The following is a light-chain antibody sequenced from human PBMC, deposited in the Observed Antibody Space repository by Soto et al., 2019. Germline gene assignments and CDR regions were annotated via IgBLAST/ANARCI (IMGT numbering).Light chain of an antibody. CDR1: RSISTY. Sequence: ETVLTQSPATLSLSPGERATLSCRASRSISTYLAWYQQKPGQAPRLLIYEALNRATGIPARFSGSGSGTDFTLTISSLEPEDFAVYYCQQRSNWLFTFGPGTKVDIK. V-gene: IGKV3-11*01. J-gene: IGKJ3*01. CDR2: EAL. CDR3: QQRSNWLFT.